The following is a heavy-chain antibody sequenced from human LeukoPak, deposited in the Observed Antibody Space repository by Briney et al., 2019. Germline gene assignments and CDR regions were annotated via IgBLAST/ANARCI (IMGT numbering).Heavy chain of an antibody. CDR1: GYTFTSYD. V-gene: IGHV1-8*01. J-gene: IGHJ5*02. CDR3: ARDLSIWFDP. Sequence: ASVKVSCKASGYTFTSYDINWVRQATGQGLEWMGWMNPNSGNTGYAQKFQGRVTMTRDTSISTAYMELSRLRSDDTAVYYCARDLSIWFDPWGQGTLVTVSS. CDR2: MNPNSGNT.